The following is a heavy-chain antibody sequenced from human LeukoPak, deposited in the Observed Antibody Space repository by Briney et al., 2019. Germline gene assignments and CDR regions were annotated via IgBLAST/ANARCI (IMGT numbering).Heavy chain of an antibody. CDR3: ARAARQGFTMVVVPFFYFDL. J-gene: IGHJ2*01. V-gene: IGHV4-31*03. D-gene: IGHD3-22*01. Sequence: PSETLSLTCTVSGGSISSGASDWGWIRQHPKRGLEWVGYINHSGSTYYNPSLGSRVTMSVDTSKNQFSLKLSSVTAADSAVYYCARAARQGFTMVVVPFFYFDLWGRGTLVTVSS. CDR2: INHSGST. CDR1: GGSISSGASD.